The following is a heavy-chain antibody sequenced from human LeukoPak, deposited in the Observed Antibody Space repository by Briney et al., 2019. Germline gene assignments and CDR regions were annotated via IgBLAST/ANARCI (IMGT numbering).Heavy chain of an antibody. Sequence: SETLSLTCTVSGGSISSYYWSWIRQLPGKGLEWIGYIYYSGSTNYNPSLKSRITISGDTSKNQFSLKLSSVTAADTAVYYCARRGYSGYDHFYYFDYWGQGTLVTVSS. V-gene: IGHV4-59*01. CDR2: IYYSGST. J-gene: IGHJ4*02. CDR1: GGSISSYY. D-gene: IGHD5-12*01. CDR3: ARRGYSGYDHFYYFDY.